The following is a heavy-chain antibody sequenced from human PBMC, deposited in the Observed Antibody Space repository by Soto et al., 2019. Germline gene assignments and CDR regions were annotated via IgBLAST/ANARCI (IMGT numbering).Heavy chain of an antibody. CDR3: ARDPGFGFGYSYAFAMDV. V-gene: IGHV1-18*01. D-gene: IGHD5-18*01. Sequence: ASVKVSCKASGYTFTSYGISWVRQAPGQGLEWMGWISAYNGNTNYAQKLQGRVTMTTDTSTSTAYMELRSLRSDDTAVYFCARDPGFGFGYSYAFAMDVWGQGTTVTGSS. CDR1: GYTFTSYG. CDR2: ISAYNGNT. J-gene: IGHJ6*02.